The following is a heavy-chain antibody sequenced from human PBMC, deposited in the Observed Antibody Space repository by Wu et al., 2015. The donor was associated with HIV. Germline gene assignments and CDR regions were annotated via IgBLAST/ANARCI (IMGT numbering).Heavy chain of an antibody. V-gene: IGHV1-18*01. CDR2: ISAYNGNT. CDR3: ARGGVYGVNVGDYSYYYYIDV. D-gene: IGHD4-23*01. Sequence: QVQLVQSGAEVRKPGASVKVSCKTFGHPFTDYYVHWVRQAPGQGLEWMGWISAYNGNTNYAQKLQGRVTMTTDTSTSSAYMELRSLRSDDTAVYYCARGGVYGVNVGDYSYYYYIDVWGKGTTVTVSS. CDR1: GHPFTDYY. J-gene: IGHJ6*03.